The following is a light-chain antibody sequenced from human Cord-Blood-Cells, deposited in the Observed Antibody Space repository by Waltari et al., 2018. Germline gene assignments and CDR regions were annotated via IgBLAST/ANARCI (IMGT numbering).Light chain of an antibody. CDR1: SSPTTARGD. Sequence: QPVLTQPPPVSRAPGQRVPISCPRSSSPTTARGDVHWYQQRPGTAPKPPTYGNSNRPSGVPDRFSGSKSGTSASLAITGLQAEDEADYYCQSYDSSLSGSVFGGGTKLTVL. CDR2: GNS. CDR3: QSYDSSLSGSV. V-gene: IGLV1-40*01. J-gene: IGLJ2*01.